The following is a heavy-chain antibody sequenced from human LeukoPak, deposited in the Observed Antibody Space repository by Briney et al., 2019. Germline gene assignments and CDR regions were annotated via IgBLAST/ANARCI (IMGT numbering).Heavy chain of an antibody. V-gene: IGHV4-39*07. J-gene: IGHJ3*02. CDR2: IYYSGST. CDR1: GGSISSSSYY. CDR3: ARVAVAVTSGDAFDI. D-gene: IGHD6-19*01. Sequence: PSETLSLTCTVSGGSISSSSYYWGWIRQPPGKGLEWIGSIYYSGSTNYNPSLKSRVTISVDTSKSQFSLMVSSVTAADTAVYYCARVAVAVTSGDAFDIWGQGTLVTVSS.